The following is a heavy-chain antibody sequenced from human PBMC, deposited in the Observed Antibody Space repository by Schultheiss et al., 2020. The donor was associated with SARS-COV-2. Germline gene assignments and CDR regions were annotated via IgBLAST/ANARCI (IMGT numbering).Heavy chain of an antibody. J-gene: IGHJ4*02. D-gene: IGHD5-18*01. Sequence: GGSLRLSCAASGFTFSNNWMIWVRQAPGKGLEWVANIKQEGSEINYVDSVKGRFTISRDNARNSLYLQMNSLRAEDTAIYYCASMWRYSYTIDYWGQGTMVTVSS. CDR1: GFTFSNNW. CDR3: ASMWRYSYTIDY. CDR2: IKQEGSEI. V-gene: IGHV3-7*03.